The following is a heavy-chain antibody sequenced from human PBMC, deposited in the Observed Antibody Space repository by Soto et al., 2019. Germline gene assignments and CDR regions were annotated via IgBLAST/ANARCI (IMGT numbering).Heavy chain of an antibody. CDR1: CCSIIGSGFH. Sequence: SETLSLTCPVPCCSIIGSGFHWAWIRQPPGKGLEWIGSIYYSGTANYSPSLKSRLAIDVDTSKNQFSLRLSSVTAADTAVYYCATRSGDYVGWFDPWGQGTRVTVS. V-gene: IGHV4-39*01. CDR2: IYYSGTA. CDR3: ATRSGDYVGWFDP. J-gene: IGHJ5*02. D-gene: IGHD4-17*01.